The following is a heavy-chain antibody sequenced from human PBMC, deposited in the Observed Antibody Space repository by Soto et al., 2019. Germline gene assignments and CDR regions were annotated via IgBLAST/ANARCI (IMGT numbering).Heavy chain of an antibody. J-gene: IGHJ4*02. D-gene: IGHD4-17*01. V-gene: IGHV1-46*03. CDR1: GYTFTSYY. CDR3: VRAPTRVAILDY. CDR2: INPSAGST. Sequence: QVQLVQSGAEVKKPGASVKVSCKASGYTFTSYYIHWVRQAPGQGLEWMAIINPSAGSTNYAQKSQDRVTMTSDTSTTTVYMELSSLRSEDTAVYYCVRAPTRVAILDYWGQGTLVTVSS.